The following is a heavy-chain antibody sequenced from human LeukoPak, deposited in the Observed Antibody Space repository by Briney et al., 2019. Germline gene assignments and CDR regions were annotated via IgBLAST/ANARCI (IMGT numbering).Heavy chain of an antibody. D-gene: IGHD6-19*01. CDR3: PRDKRVAGLQGFDY. Sequence: GGSLRLSCAASGFTFSSYSMNWVRQAPGKGLEWVSSISSSSSYIYYADSVKGRFTISRDNAKNSLYLQMNSLRAEDTAVYYCPRDKRVAGLQGFDYWGQGTLVTVSS. CDR2: ISSSSSYI. V-gene: IGHV3-21*01. CDR1: GFTFSSYS. J-gene: IGHJ4*02.